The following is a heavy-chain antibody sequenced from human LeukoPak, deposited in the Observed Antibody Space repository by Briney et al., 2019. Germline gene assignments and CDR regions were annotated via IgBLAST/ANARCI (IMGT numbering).Heavy chain of an antibody. D-gene: IGHD3-22*01. Sequence: GASVKVSCKASGYTFTSYAITWVRQAPGQGLEWMGWISAYNGNTNYAQILQGRVTMTTDTSTSTAYMELRSLRSDDTAVYYCARSPPTYYDTSGYSDYWGQGTLVTVSS. J-gene: IGHJ4*02. CDR2: ISAYNGNT. CDR3: ARSPPTYYDTSGYSDY. CDR1: GYTFTSYA. V-gene: IGHV1-18*01.